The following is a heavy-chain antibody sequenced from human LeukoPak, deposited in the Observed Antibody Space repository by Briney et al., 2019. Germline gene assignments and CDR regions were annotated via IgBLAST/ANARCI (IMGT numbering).Heavy chain of an antibody. V-gene: IGHV3-64*01. J-gene: IGHJ4*02. CDR3: AKREKSSSGSFDY. D-gene: IGHD3-22*01. CDR1: GFTFSSYA. Sequence: GGSLRLSCAASGFTFSSYAMHWVRQAPGKGLEYVSGISSNGGSTYYANSVKGRFTISRDNSKNTLYLQMGSLRAEDTAVYYCAKREKSSSGSFDYWGQGTLVTVSS. CDR2: ISSNGGST.